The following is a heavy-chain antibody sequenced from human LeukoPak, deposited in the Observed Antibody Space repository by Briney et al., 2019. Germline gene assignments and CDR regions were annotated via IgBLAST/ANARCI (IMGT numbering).Heavy chain of an antibody. Sequence: APVKVSCKASGYTFTSYGIIWVRQAPGQGLEWMGWINPNSGGTNYAQKFQGRVTMTRDTSISTAYMELSRLRSDDTAVYYCARDGVEMATRNYYYYGMDVWGQGTTVTVSS. J-gene: IGHJ6*02. CDR2: INPNSGGT. CDR3: ARDGVEMATRNYYYYGMDV. V-gene: IGHV1-2*02. D-gene: IGHD5-24*01. CDR1: GYTFTSYG.